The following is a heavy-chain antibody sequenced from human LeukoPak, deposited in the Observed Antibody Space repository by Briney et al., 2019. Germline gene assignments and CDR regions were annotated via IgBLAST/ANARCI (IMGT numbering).Heavy chain of an antibody. CDR1: GFTFSSYG. J-gene: IGHJ4*02. CDR3: AKEGGYYYDSDY. CDR2: ISYDGSNK. V-gene: IGHV3-30*18. D-gene: IGHD3-10*01. Sequence: GGSLRLSCAASGFTFSSYGMHWLRQAPGKGLEWVAVISYDGSNKYYADSVKGRFTISRDNSKNTLYLQMNSLRAEDTAVYYCAKEGGYYYDSDYWGQGTLVTVSS.